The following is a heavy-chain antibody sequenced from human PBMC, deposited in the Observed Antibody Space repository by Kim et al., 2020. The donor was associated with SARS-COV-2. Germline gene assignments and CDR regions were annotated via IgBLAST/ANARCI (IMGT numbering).Heavy chain of an antibody. CDR1: GFTFSSYS. J-gene: IGHJ2*01. D-gene: IGHD3-22*01. Sequence: GGSLRLSCAASGFTFSSYSMNWVRQAPGKGLEWVSYISSSSSTIYYADSVKGRFTISRDNAKNSLYLQMNSLRDEDTAVYYCARGSSAYYDSSGYYVFWYFDLWGRGTLVTVSS. CDR2: ISSSSSTI. V-gene: IGHV3-48*02. CDR3: ARGSSAYYDSSGYYVFWYFDL.